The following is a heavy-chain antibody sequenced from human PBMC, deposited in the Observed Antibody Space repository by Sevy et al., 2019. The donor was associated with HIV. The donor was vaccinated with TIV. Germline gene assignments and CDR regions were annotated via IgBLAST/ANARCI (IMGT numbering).Heavy chain of an antibody. V-gene: IGHV3-48*01. CDR3: ARDSPKVVASTTPDY. Sequence: QLGGSLRLSCAASGFTFSSYSMNWVRQAPGKGLEWVSYISSSSSTIYYADSVKGRFTISRDNAKNSLYLQMNSLRAEDTAVYYCARDSPKVVASTTPDYWGQGTLVTVSS. CDR1: GFTFSSYS. J-gene: IGHJ4*02. D-gene: IGHD2-15*01. CDR2: ISSSSSTI.